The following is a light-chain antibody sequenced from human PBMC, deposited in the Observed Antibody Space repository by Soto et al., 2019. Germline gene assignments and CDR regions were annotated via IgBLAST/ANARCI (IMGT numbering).Light chain of an antibody. CDR2: LNRDGSH. CDR1: SGHNNYA. V-gene: IGLV4-69*01. CDR3: QTWGTGTVV. Sequence: QPVLTQSPSASASLGASVKLTCTLSSGHNNYAIAWHQQQPEKGPQFLMILNRDGSHNKGDGIPDRFSGSNSGAERYLTISSLQSEDEAHYYCQTWGTGTVVFGGGTKLTVL. J-gene: IGLJ2*01.